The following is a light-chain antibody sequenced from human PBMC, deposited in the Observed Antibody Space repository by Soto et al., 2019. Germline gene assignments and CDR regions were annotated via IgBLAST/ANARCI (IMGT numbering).Light chain of an antibody. V-gene: IGKV1-33*01. CDR3: QQYEDLPLT. J-gene: IGKJ4*01. CDR1: QNIFNY. Sequence: DVQLTQSPSTLPASVGDRVAITCQATQNIFNYLNWFQQRPGKAPQLLISDASHLEPGVPSRFSGQRSGTDFTLIINDLQTEDFAKYFCQQYEDLPLTFGGGTRVEV. CDR2: DAS.